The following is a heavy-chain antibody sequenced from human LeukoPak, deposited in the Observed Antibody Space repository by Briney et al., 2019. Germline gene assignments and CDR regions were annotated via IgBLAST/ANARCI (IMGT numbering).Heavy chain of an antibody. CDR2: ISSSGSTI. CDR1: GFTFSDYY. CDR3: VRGPPRDYSSSWYKFQH. Sequence: GGSLRLSCAASGFTFSDYYMSWIRQAPGKGLEWVSYISSSGSTIYYADSVKGRFTISRDNAKNSLYLQMNSLRAEDTAVYYCVRGPPRDYSSSWYKFQHWGQGTLVTVSS. V-gene: IGHV3-11*04. D-gene: IGHD6-13*01. J-gene: IGHJ1*01.